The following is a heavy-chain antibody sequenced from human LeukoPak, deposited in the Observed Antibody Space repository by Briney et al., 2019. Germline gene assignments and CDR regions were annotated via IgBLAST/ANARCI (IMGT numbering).Heavy chain of an antibody. V-gene: IGHV5-51*01. CDR1: GYSFTSYW. J-gene: IGHJ4*02. Sequence: GESLQISFKGSGYSFTSYWIGWVRQMPGKGLEWMGIIYPGDSDTRDSPSFQGQVTISADKSISTAYLQWTSLKPSDTAMYYCARLRSIVATQDTTFDYWGQGTLVTVSS. CDR3: ARLRSIVATQDTTFDY. D-gene: IGHD5-12*01. CDR2: IYPGDSDT.